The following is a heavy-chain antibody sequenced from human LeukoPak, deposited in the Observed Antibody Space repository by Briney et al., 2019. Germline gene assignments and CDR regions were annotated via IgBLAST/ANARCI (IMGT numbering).Heavy chain of an antibody. J-gene: IGHJ6*02. D-gene: IGHD5-12*01. CDR3: ARSGLDSRFYFGMDV. V-gene: IGHV4-59*01. CDR2: IYYSGST. Sequence: SETLSLTCTVSGGSISSYYWSWIRQPPGGGLEWIGYIYYSGSTNYNPSLKRRVTISLDTSKSQFSLKLRSVTAADTAVYYCARSGLDSRFYFGMDVWGQGTTVTVSS. CDR1: GGSISSYY.